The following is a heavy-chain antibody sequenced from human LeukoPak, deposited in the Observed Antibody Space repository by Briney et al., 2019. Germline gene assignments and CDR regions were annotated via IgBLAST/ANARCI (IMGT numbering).Heavy chain of an antibody. CDR2: IYHSGST. D-gene: IGHD1-26*01. V-gene: IGHV4-4*02. CDR1: GCTFSSYAM. CDR3: ARDQGSQGAFDI. J-gene: IGHJ3*02. Sequence: GSLRLSCAAAGCTFSSYAMSWVRQPPGKGLEWMGEIYHSGSTNYNPSLKSRVTISVDKSKNQFSLKLSSVTAADTAVYYCARDQGSQGAFDIWGQGTMVTVSS.